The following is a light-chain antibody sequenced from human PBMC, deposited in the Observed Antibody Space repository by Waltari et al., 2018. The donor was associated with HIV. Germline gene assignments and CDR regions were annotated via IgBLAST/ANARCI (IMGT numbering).Light chain of an antibody. CDR3: QSHDNKIFYV. V-gene: IGLV6-57*01. CDR1: SGNIPSSS. J-gene: IGLJ1*01. Sequence: NFILTQPHSVSESPGKTVTISCPRSSGNIPSSSVQRHQQRPGSSPTTVIYANNQRPSGVPDRFSGSIDSSSNSASLTISGLRTEDEADYYCQSHDNKIFYVFGGGTYVIVL. CDR2: ANN.